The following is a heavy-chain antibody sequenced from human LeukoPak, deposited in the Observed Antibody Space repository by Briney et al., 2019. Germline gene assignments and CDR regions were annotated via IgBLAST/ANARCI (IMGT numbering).Heavy chain of an antibody. J-gene: IGHJ5*02. CDR3: AREPAVTKVWSDP. D-gene: IGHD4-11*01. CDR2: IYSSGST. Sequence: SETLSLTCTVSGGSISSYYWSWIRQPAGKGLEWIGRIYSSGSTDYNPSLRSRVTMSVDTSKNQFSLKLTSVTAADTAVYYCAREPAVTKVWSDPWGQGTLVIVSS. CDR1: GGSISSYY. V-gene: IGHV4-4*07.